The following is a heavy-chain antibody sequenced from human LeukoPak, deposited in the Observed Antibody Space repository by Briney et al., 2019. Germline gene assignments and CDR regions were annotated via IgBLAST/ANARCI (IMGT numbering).Heavy chain of an antibody. CDR1: GYTFTSYY. D-gene: IGHD3-10*01. V-gene: IGHV1-46*01. CDR2: INPSGGST. Sequence: GASVKVSCKAFGYTFTSYYMHWVRQAPGQGLEWMGIINPSGGSTSYAQKFQGRVTMTRDTSTSTVYMELSSLRSEDTAVYYCAREFMVRGVISYYGMDVWGQGTTVTVSS. CDR3: AREFMVRGVISYYGMDV. J-gene: IGHJ6*02.